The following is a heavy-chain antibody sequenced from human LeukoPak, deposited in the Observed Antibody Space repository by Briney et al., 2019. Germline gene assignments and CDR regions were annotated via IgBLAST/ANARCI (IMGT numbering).Heavy chain of an antibody. J-gene: IGHJ4*02. D-gene: IGHD6-19*01. CDR2: ISAYNGNT. CDR3: ARRPIAVAGTSDY. CDR1: GYSFTSYG. V-gene: IGHV1-18*01. Sequence: GESLKISCKGSGYSFTSYGISWVRQAPGQGLEWMGWISAYNGNTNYAQKLQGRVTMTTDTSTSTAYMELRSLRSDDTAVYYCARRPIAVAGTSDYWGQGTLVTVSS.